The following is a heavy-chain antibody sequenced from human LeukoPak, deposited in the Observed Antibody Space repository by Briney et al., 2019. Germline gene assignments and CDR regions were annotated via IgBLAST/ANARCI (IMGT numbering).Heavy chain of an antibody. V-gene: IGHV1-18*01. CDR3: ARDRGAQLIDP. J-gene: IGHJ5*02. D-gene: IGHD1-1*01. Sequence: ASVKVSCKASGYTFTSYGISWVRQAPGQGLEWMGWISAYNGNTNYAQKFQGRVTITADESTSTAYMELSSLRSEDTAVYYCARDRGAQLIDPWGQGTLVTVSS. CDR2: ISAYNGNT. CDR1: GYTFTSYG.